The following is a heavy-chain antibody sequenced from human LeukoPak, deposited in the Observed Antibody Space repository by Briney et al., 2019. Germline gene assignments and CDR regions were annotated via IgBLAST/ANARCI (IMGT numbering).Heavy chain of an antibody. D-gene: IGHD3-22*01. CDR2: IRYDGSNK. V-gene: IGHV3-30*02. CDR3: AKVDYYDSSGFHV. Sequence: PGGSLRLSCAASGFTFSSYGMHWVRQAPGKGLEWVAFIRYDGSNKYYADSVKGRFTISRDNSKNTLYLQMNSLRAEDTAVYYCAKVDYYDSSGFHVWGQGTLVTVSS. J-gene: IGHJ4*02. CDR1: GFTFSSYG.